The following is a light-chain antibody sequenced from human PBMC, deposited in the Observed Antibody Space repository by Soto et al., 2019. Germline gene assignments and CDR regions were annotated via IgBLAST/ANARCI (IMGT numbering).Light chain of an antibody. CDR1: SSNIGSNT. Sequence: QSVLTQPPSASGTPGQTVTISCSGSSSNIGSNTVNWYQQLPGTAPKLLIYNNNQRPSGVPARFSGSKSGTSASLAISGLQSEDEADYYCSSFAGSPVVFGGGTKLTVL. V-gene: IGLV1-44*01. CDR2: NNN. J-gene: IGLJ2*01. CDR3: SSFAGSPVV.